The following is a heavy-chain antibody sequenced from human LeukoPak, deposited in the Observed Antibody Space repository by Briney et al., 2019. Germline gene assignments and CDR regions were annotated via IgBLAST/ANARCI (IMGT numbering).Heavy chain of an antibody. J-gene: IGHJ4*02. CDR2: ISYDGTNK. V-gene: IGHV3-30*04. Sequence: GGSLRLSCAASGFTFNNYAFHWVRQAPGKGLEWVAFISYDGTNKYYADSVRGRFTMSRDNSKNTLYLQMNSLRAEDTAVYYCARRAGAYSHPYDYWGQGTLVTVSS. D-gene: IGHD4/OR15-4a*01. CDR3: ARRAGAYSHPYDY. CDR1: GFTFNNYA.